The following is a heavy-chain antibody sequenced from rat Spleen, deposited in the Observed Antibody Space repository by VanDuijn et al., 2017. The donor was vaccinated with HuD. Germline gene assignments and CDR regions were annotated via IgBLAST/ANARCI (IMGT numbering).Heavy chain of an antibody. D-gene: IGHD5-1*01. CDR2: IVTSGGTT. V-gene: IGHV5-25*01. CDR3: ARWDLDY. J-gene: IGHJ2*01. Sequence: EVQLVESGGGLVRPGRSMKLSCAASGFTFSNYDMAWVRQAPTKGLEWVASIVTSGGTTYYRDSVKGRFTVSRDNAKSTLYLQMDSLRSEDTATYYCARWDLDYWGQGVMVTVSS. CDR1: GFTFSNYD.